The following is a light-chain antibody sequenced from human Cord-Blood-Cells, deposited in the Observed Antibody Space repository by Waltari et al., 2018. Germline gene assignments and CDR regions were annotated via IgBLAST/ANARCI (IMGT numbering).Light chain of an antibody. J-gene: IGKJ4*01. CDR2: AAS. Sequence: DIQMTQSPSSLYASVGDRVTITCRASQSISSYLNWYQQKPGKATKLLIYAASSLQSGVPSRFSGSGSGTDFTLTISSLQPEDFATYYCQQSYSTPPTFCGGTKVENK. V-gene: IGKV1-39*01. CDR1: QSISSY. CDR3: QQSYSTPPT.